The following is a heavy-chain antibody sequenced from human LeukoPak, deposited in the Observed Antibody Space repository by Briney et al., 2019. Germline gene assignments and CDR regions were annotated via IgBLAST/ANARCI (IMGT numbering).Heavy chain of an antibody. V-gene: IGHV3-30*03. CDR2: ISYDGSNK. D-gene: IGHD6-13*01. CDR3: ARTPAAGTRYFDY. CDR1: GFTFSSYG. Sequence: GGSLRLSCAASGFTFSSYGMHWVRQAPGKGLEWVAVISYDGSNKYYADSVKGRFTISRDNSKNTLYLQMNSLRAEDTAVYYCARTPAAGTRYFDYWGQGALVTVSS. J-gene: IGHJ4*02.